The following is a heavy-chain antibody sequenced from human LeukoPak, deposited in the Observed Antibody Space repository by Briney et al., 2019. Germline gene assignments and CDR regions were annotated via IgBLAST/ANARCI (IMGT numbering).Heavy chain of an antibody. CDR2: VSYDGSKT. Sequence: PGRSLTLSCAASAFTFSSFGMHWVRQAPGKGLEWVAVVSYDGSKTYYADSVKGRFTISRDNSKNTLYLQMNSLRAEDTAVYYCAKDGGFYGENFDYWGQGTLVTVSS. J-gene: IGHJ4*02. CDR3: AKDGGFYGENFDY. CDR1: AFTFSSFG. V-gene: IGHV3-30*18. D-gene: IGHD4-17*01.